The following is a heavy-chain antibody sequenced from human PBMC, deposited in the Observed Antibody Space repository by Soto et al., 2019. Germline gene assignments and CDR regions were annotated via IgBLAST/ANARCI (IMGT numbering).Heavy chain of an antibody. J-gene: IGHJ4*02. CDR2: IRSKANSYAT. CDR1: GFTFSGSA. V-gene: IGHV3-73*02. Sequence: EVQLVESGGGLVQPGGSLKLSCAASGFTFSGSAMHWVRQASGKGLEWVGRIRSKANSYATAYAASVKGRFTISRDDSKNTAYLQMNSLKTEDTAVYYCTRVELDHLAGVDYWCQGTLVTVSS. D-gene: IGHD1-1*01. CDR3: TRVELDHLAGVDY.